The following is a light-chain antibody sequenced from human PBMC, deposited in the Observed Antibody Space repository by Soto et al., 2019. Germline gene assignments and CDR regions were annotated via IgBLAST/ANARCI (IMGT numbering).Light chain of an antibody. J-gene: IGKJ1*01. CDR3: HQSYSTPQT. V-gene: IGKV1-39*01. CDR1: QNIVKY. CDR2: TTF. Sequence: DIQMTQSPSSLSASVGDRVVITCRASQNIVKYLNWYQQKPGKAPKLLIYTTFTLQSGVPSRFTGGGSGTDFNLTINSLHPEDFATYYCHQSYSTPQTFGQGTKVEIK.